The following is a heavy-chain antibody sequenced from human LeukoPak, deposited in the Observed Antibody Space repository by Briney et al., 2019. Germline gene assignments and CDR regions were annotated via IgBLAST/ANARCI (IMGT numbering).Heavy chain of an antibody. V-gene: IGHV6-1*01. CDR1: GDTVSSNRAT. CDR3: ALASDWYDEAVRYYNYGMDV. CDR2: TYYRSKWYN. Sequence: SQTLSLTCAISGDTVSSNRATWNWIRQSPSRGLEWLGRTYYRSKWYNDYAVSVKSRITINPDTSKNQFSLQLNSVTPEDTAVYYCALASDWYDEAVRYYNYGMDVWGQGTTVTVSS. J-gene: IGHJ6*02. D-gene: IGHD6-19*01.